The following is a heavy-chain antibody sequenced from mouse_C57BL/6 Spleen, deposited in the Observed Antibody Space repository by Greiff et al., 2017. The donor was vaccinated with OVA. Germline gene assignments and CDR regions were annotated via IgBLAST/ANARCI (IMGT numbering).Heavy chain of an antibody. V-gene: IGHV5-17*01. CDR2: ISSGSSTI. D-gene: IGHD1-1*01. CDR3: ALYYGSSYVWYFDV. CDR1: GFTFSDYG. Sequence: DVKLVESGGGLVKPGGSLKLSCAASGFTFSDYGMHWVRQAPEKGLEWVAYISSGSSTIYYADTVKGRFTISRDNAKNTLFLQMTSLRSEDTAMYYCALYYGSSYVWYFDVWGTGTTVTVSS. J-gene: IGHJ1*03.